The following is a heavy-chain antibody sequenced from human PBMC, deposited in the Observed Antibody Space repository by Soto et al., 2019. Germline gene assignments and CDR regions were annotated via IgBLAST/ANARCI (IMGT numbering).Heavy chain of an antibody. J-gene: IGHJ5*02. Sequence: SVKVSCKASGGTFSGHAISWVRQAPGQGPEWMGGLIPLFGTTQHAQNFQGRLTITADKSTTTAYTVSLQMNSLRVEDTAIYYCVKDPSPTTGPTDDNWFDTWGLGALVTVSS. CDR2: LIPLFGTT. CDR1: GGTFSGHA. D-gene: IGHD4-4*01. CDR3: VKDPSPTTGPTDDNWFDT. V-gene: IGHV1-69*06.